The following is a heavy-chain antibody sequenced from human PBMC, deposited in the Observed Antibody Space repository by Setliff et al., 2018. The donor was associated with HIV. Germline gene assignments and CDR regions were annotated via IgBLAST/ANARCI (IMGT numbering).Heavy chain of an antibody. CDR2: IYPGYSDT. D-gene: IGHD3-3*01. J-gene: IGHJ3*02. Sequence: GESLKISCQASGYTFTNYWIGWVRQMPGKGLEGMGIIYPGYSDTRYSPSFQGQVTISADKSISTAYVQWSGLQASDTAMYYCARRPYYDSWSGHQAFDIWGQGTMVTVSS. CDR1: GYTFTNYW. V-gene: IGHV5-51*01. CDR3: ARRPYYDSWSGHQAFDI.